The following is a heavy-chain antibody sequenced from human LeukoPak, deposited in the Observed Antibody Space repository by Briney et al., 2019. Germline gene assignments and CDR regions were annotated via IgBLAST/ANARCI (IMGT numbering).Heavy chain of an antibody. CDR3: ARDMTHYDFWSGYSGY. V-gene: IGHV3-7*01. J-gene: IGHJ4*02. CDR2: IKQDGSEK. Sequence: GGSLRLSCAASGFTVSSNYMSWVRQAPGKGLEWVANIKQDGSEKYYVDSVKGRFTISRDNAKNSLYLQMNSLRAEDTAVYYCARDMTHYDFWSGYSGYWGQGTLVTVSS. D-gene: IGHD3-3*01. CDR1: GFTVSSNY.